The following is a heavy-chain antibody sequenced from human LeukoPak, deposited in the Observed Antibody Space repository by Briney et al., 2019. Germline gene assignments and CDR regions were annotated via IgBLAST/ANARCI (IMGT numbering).Heavy chain of an antibody. J-gene: IGHJ4*02. D-gene: IGHD2-15*01. CDR3: ASLDDIVVVVAATVY. V-gene: IGHV3-23*01. CDR1: GFTFSSYA. CDR2: IRGSGGST. Sequence: GGSLRLSCAASGFTFSSYAMSWVRQAPGKGLEWVSAIRGSGGSTYDADSVKGRFTISSDNPKITLYLQMNSVRAEDTDVYYCASLDDIVVVVAATVYWGQGTLVTVSS.